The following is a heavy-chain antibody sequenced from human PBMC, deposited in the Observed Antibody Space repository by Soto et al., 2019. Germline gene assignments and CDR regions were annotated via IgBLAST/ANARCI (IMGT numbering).Heavy chain of an antibody. CDR3: ARQPLGYCSGGSCFHLAELEP. CDR1: GYSFSSYR. J-gene: IGHJ5*02. CDR2: IYPGDSDT. V-gene: IGHV5-51*01. Sequence: LGQSLKISCKGSGYSFSSYRFGWVRQMPGKGLEWMGIIYPGDSDTRYSPSFQGQGTISADESISTAYLQWSSLKASDTAMYYCARQPLGYCSGGSCFHLAELEPWGQGTLVTVSS. D-gene: IGHD2-15*01.